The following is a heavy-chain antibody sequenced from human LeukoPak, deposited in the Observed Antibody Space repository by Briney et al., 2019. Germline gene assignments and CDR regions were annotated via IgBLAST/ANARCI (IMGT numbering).Heavy chain of an antibody. V-gene: IGHV3-33*01. J-gene: IGHJ3*02. Sequence: GGSLRLSCAASGFTFSSYGMHWVRQAPGKGLEWVAVIWYDGSNKYYADSVKGRFTISRDNSKNTLYLQMNSLRAEDTAVYYCARDGGIVVVPAATYNWNSLDIWGQGTMVTVSS. D-gene: IGHD2-2*01. CDR2: IWYDGSNK. CDR1: GFTFSSYG. CDR3: ARDGGIVVVPAATYNWNSLDI.